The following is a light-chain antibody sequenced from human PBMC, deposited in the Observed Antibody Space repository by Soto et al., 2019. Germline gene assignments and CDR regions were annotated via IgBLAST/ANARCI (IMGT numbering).Light chain of an antibody. J-gene: IGKJ1*01. CDR3: QQYGSSAWT. Sequence: EIVLTQSPGTLSLSPGERATLSCRASQSVSINYLAWYQQKPGQAPRLLIYGASSRATGIPDRFSGSGYGTDFTLTISRLEPEDFAVYYCQQYGSSAWTFGQGTTVEIK. CDR2: GAS. V-gene: IGKV3-20*01. CDR1: QSVSINY.